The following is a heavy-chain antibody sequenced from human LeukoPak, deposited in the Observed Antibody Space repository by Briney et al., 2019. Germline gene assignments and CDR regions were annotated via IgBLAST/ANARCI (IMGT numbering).Heavy chain of an antibody. CDR3: ARNVGWYSHDS. CDR2: IYGSGST. J-gene: IGHJ4*02. CDR1: GDSLSSHY. D-gene: IGHD6-19*01. V-gene: IGHV4-59*08. Sequence: SETLSLTCTVSGDSLSSHYWSWIRQPPGKGLEWIGYIYGSGSTHYDPSLRCRVTISEDTSKNQFSLKLTSVTAADTAVYYCARNVGWYSHDSWGQGTLVTVSS.